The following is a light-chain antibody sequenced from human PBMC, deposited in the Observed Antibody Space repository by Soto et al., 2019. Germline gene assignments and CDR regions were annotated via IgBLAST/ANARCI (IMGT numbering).Light chain of an antibody. CDR2: GNT. V-gene: IGLV1-40*01. CDR1: RSNLGAGHD. CDR3: KSYDRTVGVYVV. J-gene: IGLJ2*01. Sequence: QSVLTQPPSVSGAPGQRVTISCTGSRSNLGAGHDVHWYQQLPGAAPKLLIYGNTNRPSGVPERFSGSKSGTSASLAITGPQAEDEDDDSCKSYDRTVGVYVVFGGGTKLTVL.